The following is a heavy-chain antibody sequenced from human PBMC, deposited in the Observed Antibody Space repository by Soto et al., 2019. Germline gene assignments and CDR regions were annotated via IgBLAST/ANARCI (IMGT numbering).Heavy chain of an antibody. J-gene: IGHJ4*02. CDR1: GYTFIDYY. D-gene: IGHD1-26*01. CDR3: ARDKGPVYSGGRTGSYWDW. Sequence: VKVSCKASGYTFIDYYLHWVRQAPGQGPEWMGWINPNTGGPMFAQKFQGRGTMTRDTSINTVYMELSRLRSDDTAVYYCARDKGPVYSGGRTGSYWDWGGEEPGVTVS. CDR2: INPNTGGP. V-gene: IGHV1-2*02.